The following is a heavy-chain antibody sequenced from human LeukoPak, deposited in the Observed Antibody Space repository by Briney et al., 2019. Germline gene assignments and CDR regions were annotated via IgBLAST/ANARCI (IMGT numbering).Heavy chain of an antibody. Sequence: GASVTVSCKDSGYTFTSYGISWVRQAPGQGLEWMGWISAYNGNTNYAQKLQGRVTMTTDTSTSTAYMELRSLRSDDTAVYYCAREYSSGWYPDYWGQGTLVTVSS. J-gene: IGHJ4*02. V-gene: IGHV1-18*01. CDR3: AREYSSGWYPDY. CDR1: GYTFTSYG. D-gene: IGHD6-19*01. CDR2: ISAYNGNT.